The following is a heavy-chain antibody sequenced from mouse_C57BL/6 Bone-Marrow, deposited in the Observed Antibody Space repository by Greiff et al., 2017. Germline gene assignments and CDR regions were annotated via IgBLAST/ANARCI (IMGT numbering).Heavy chain of an antibody. CDR2: IDPENGDT. J-gene: IGHJ2*01. CDR1: GFNIKDDY. D-gene: IGHD1-1*01. CDR3: TTIYYYGSSPLDY. V-gene: IGHV14-4*01. Sequence: VQLQQSWAELVRPGASVKLSCTASGFNIKDDYMHWVKQRPEQGLEWIGWIDPENGDTEYASKFQGKATITADTSSNTAYLQLSSLTSEDTAVYYCTTIYYYGSSPLDYWGQGTTLTVSS.